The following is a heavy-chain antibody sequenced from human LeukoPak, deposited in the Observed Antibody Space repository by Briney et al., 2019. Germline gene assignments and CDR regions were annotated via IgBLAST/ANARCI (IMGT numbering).Heavy chain of an antibody. CDR3: AKFQEGAMGIYYYYYGMDV. D-gene: IGHD1-26*01. Sequence: GGSLRLSCAAPGFTFSSYAMSWVRQAPGKGLEWVSAISGSGGSTYYADSVKGRFTISRDNSKNTLYLQMNSLRAEDTAVYYCAKFQEGAMGIYYYYYGMDVWGQGTTVTVSS. CDR2: ISGSGGST. J-gene: IGHJ6*02. V-gene: IGHV3-23*01. CDR1: GFTFSSYA.